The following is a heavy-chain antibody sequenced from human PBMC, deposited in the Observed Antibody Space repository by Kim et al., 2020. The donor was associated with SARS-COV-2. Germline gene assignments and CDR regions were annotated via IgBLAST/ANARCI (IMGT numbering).Heavy chain of an antibody. V-gene: IGHV3-7*01. Sequence: GGSLRLSCAASGFTFSNYWMSWVRQAPGKGLEWVANIKQDGSEIYYVDSVKGRFTISRDNAKNSLSLQMNSLSAEDTALYYCARDRRVEVSSFDYWGQGT. J-gene: IGHJ4*02. CDR2: IKQDGSEI. CDR3: ARDRRVEVSSFDY. CDR1: GFTFSNYW.